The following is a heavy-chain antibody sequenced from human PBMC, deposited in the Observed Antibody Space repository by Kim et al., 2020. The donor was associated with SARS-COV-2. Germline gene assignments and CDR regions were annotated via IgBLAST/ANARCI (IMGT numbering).Heavy chain of an antibody. CDR3: ARNVYYYGRSGYSYFDP. CDR2: IKQDGSEK. J-gene: IGHJ5*02. CDR1: GFTFSTYW. D-gene: IGHD3-22*01. V-gene: IGHV3-7*01. Sequence: GGSLRLSCAASGFTFSTYWMSWVRQAPGKGLEWVANIKQDGSEKYYVDSVKGRFTISRDNAKNSLYLQMNSLRAEDTAVYYCARNVYYYGRSGYSYFDPGGKGTRVAFS.